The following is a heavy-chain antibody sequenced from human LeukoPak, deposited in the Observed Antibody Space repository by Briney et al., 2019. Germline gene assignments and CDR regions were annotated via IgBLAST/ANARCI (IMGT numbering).Heavy chain of an antibody. Sequence: ASVKVSCKASGGTFSSYAISWVRQAPGRGLEWMGGIIPIFGTANYAQKFQGRVTITADESTSTAYMELSSLRSEDTAVYYCARALRIAAAALYYFDYWGQGTLVTVSS. D-gene: IGHD6-13*01. CDR1: GGTFSSYA. CDR2: IIPIFGTA. V-gene: IGHV1-69*13. J-gene: IGHJ4*02. CDR3: ARALRIAAAALYYFDY.